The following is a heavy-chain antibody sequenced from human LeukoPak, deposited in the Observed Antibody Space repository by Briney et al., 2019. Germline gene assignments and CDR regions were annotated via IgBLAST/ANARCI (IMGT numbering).Heavy chain of an antibody. Sequence: ASVKVSCKASGYTFTSYGISWVRQAPGQGLEWMGWISAYNGNTNYAQKLQGRVTMTTDTSTSTAYMELRSLRSDDTAVYYCARDRYCSSTSCYTDDYYGMDVWGQGTTVTVSS. CDR3: ARDRYCSSTSCYTDDYYGMDV. CDR1: GYTFTSYG. CDR2: ISAYNGNT. D-gene: IGHD2-2*01. V-gene: IGHV1-18*01. J-gene: IGHJ6*02.